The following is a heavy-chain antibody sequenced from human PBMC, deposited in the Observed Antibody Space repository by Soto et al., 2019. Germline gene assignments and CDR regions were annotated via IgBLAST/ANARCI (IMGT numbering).Heavy chain of an antibody. J-gene: IGHJ3*02. CDR1: GYSFTSYW. Sequence: GESLKISCKGSGYSFTSYWIGWVRQMPGKGLEWMGIIYPGDSDTRYSPSFQGQVTISADKSISTAYLQWSSLKASDTAMYYCARPRYYYDSSGYYSDDFDIWGQGTMVTVSS. CDR2: IYPGDSDT. CDR3: ARPRYYYDSSGYYSDDFDI. V-gene: IGHV5-51*01. D-gene: IGHD3-22*01.